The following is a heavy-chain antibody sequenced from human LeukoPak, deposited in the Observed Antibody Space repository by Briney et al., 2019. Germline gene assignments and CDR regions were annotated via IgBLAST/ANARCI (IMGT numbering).Heavy chain of an antibody. CDR3: ARDRQSGYSISYYYYGMDV. D-gene: IGHD3-3*01. J-gene: IGHJ6*02. Sequence: SQSLSLTCTVSGGSISSGGYYWSWIRQHPGKGLEWIGYIYYSGSTYYNPSLKSRVTISVDTSKNQFSLKLSSVTAADTAVYYCARDRQSGYSISYYYYGMDVWGQGTTVTVSS. CDR2: IYYSGST. V-gene: IGHV4-31*03. CDR1: GGSISSGGYY.